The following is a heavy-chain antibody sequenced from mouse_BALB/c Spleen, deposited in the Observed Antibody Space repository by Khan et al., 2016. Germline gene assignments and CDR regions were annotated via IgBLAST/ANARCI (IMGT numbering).Heavy chain of an antibody. CDR2: IDLENGDT. Sequence: VQLQQSGAELVRPGALVKLSCKASGFNIKDYYMHWVKQRPEQGLEWIGWIDLENGDTICDPKFQGKASITEDTSSNTAYLQLSSLTSEDTAVYYCARAYCGTYVFDSWGQGTTLTVSS. J-gene: IGHJ2*01. V-gene: IGHV14-1*02. D-gene: IGHD2-10*01. CDR3: ARAYCGTYVFDS. CDR1: GFNIKDYY.